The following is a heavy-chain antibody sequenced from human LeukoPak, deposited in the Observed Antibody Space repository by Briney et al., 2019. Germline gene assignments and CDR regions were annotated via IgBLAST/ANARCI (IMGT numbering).Heavy chain of an antibody. D-gene: IGHD2-15*01. CDR1: GYSFSGYY. CDR3: ARPRPGGAFDI. CDR2: MNPNSGNT. J-gene: IGHJ3*02. Sequence: ASVKVSCKASGYSFSGYYMHWVRQAPGQGLEWMGWMNPNSGNTGYAQKFQGRVTMTRNTSISTAYMELSSLRSEDTAVYYCARPRPGGAFDIWGQGTMVTVSS. V-gene: IGHV1-8*02.